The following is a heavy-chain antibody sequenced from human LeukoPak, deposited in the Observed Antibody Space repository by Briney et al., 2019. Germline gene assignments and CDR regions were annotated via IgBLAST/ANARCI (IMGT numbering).Heavy chain of an antibody. Sequence: GASVKVSCKASGYTFTSYAMNWVREAPGQGPEWMGWINTNTGNPTYAQGLTGRFVFSLDTSVSTAYLQISSLKAEDTAVYYCAIWYCSGGRCYSNARTFDYWGQGTRVTVSS. J-gene: IGHJ4*02. D-gene: IGHD2-15*01. CDR2: INTNTGNP. V-gene: IGHV7-4-1*02. CDR3: AIWYCSGGRCYSNARTFDY. CDR1: GYTFTSYA.